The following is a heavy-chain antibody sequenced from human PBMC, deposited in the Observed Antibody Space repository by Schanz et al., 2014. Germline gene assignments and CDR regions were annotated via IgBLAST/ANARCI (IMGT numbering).Heavy chain of an antibody. CDR1: GYTFTSYY. CDR2: INPSGGST. CDR3: ARHGEAAAGCDS. J-gene: IGHJ5*01. Sequence: QVQLVQSGAEVKKPGASVKVSCKASGYTFTSYYMHWVRQAPGQGLEWMGIINPSGGSTSYAQKFQGRVSMTSDTSTSTVYMELSSLRSKDTAVYYCARHGEAAAGCDSWGQCSLXAVSS. D-gene: IGHD6-13*01. V-gene: IGHV1-46*01.